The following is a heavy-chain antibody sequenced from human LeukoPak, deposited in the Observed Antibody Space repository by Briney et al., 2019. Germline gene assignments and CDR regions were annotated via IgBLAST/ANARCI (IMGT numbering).Heavy chain of an antibody. V-gene: IGHV3-23*01. CDR2: ISGSGGST. CDR1: GFTFSSYA. D-gene: IGHD2-2*01. Sequence: GESLRLSCAASGFTFSSYAMSWVRQAPGKGLEWVSAISGSGGSTYYADSVKGRFTISRDNSKNTLYLQMNSLRAEDTAVYYCAKDDWYQLQPPDYWGQGILVTVSS. J-gene: IGHJ4*02. CDR3: AKDDWYQLQPPDY.